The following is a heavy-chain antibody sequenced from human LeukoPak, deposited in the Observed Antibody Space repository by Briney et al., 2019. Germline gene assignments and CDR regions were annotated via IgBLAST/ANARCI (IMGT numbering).Heavy chain of an antibody. V-gene: IGHV3-23*05. CDR2: IDIYSAKT. J-gene: IGHJ4*01. D-gene: IGHD1-1*01. CDR3: ARDWKADF. CDR1: GFTFSTYA. Sequence: GGSLRLSCATSGFTFSTYAMTWVRQAPGKGLEWVSAIDIYSAKTNYADSVKGRFTISRDNSKNTPYLQMNSLRGEDTAKYYCARDWKADFWGHGTLVTVSS.